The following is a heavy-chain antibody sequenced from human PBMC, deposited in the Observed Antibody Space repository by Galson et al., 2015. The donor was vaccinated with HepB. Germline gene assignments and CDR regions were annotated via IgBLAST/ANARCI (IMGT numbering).Heavy chain of an antibody. J-gene: IGHJ5*02. D-gene: IGHD4-11*01. CDR3: ATSDYDNFGPLGWFDP. CDR1: GFTFINYA. CDR2: ISGRGVGT. V-gene: IGHV3-23*01. Sequence: LRLSCAASGFTFINYAMSWVRQAPGKGLEWVSSISGRGVGTTYYADSVKGRFTISRDNSKNTLDLQMNSLRVEDTAVYYCATSDYDNFGPLGWFDPWGQGTQVTVAS.